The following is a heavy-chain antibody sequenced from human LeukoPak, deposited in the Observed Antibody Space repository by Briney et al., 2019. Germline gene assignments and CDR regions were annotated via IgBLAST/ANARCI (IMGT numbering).Heavy chain of an antibody. D-gene: IGHD4-17*01. J-gene: IGHJ4*02. CDR1: GGSIGSSNYY. V-gene: IGHV4-39*01. Sequence: PSETLSLTCTVSGGSIGSSNYYWGWIRQPPGKGLEWIGTIYYSGSTYYNPSLKSRVTISVDTSKNQFSLKLSSVTAADTAVYYCAVTTVTTVYYWGQGTLVTFSS. CDR3: AVTTVTTVYY. CDR2: IYYSGST.